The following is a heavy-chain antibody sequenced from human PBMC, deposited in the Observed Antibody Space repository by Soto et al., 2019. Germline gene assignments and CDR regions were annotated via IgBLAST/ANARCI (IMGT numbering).Heavy chain of an antibody. Sequence: SETLSLTCSVSVGSISSSNWWSWVRQPPGKGLEWIGEIYHSGTTNYNPSLKSRVTISVDKSKNQFSLKLSSVTAADTAVYYCARESSTHYNDDWGQGTLATVYS. V-gene: IGHV4-4*02. CDR1: VGSISSSNW. D-gene: IGHD6-13*01. CDR3: ARESSTHYNDD. CDR2: IYHSGTT. J-gene: IGHJ4*02.